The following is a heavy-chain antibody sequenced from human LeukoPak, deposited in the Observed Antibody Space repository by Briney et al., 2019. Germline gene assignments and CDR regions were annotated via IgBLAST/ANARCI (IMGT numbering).Heavy chain of an antibody. Sequence: ASVKVSCKASGYTFTGYYMHWVRQAPGQGLEWMGWINPNSGGTNYAQKFQGRVTMTTDTSTSTAYMELRSLRSDDTAVYYCARGPGGNVVVPAALLPGYWGQGTLVTVSS. CDR1: GYTFTGYY. J-gene: IGHJ4*02. CDR3: ARGPGGNVVVPAALLPGY. CDR2: INPNSGGT. D-gene: IGHD2-2*01. V-gene: IGHV1-2*02.